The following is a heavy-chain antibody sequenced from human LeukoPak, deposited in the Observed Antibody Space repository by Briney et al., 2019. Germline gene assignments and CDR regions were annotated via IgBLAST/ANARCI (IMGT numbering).Heavy chain of an antibody. CDR2: INHSGST. D-gene: IGHD3-10*01. CDR3: ARGHHYYGSGSYFDY. V-gene: IGHV4-34*01. J-gene: IGHJ4*02. Sequence: SETLSLTCAVYGGSFSGYYWSWTRQPPGKGLEWIGEINHSGSTNYNPSLKSRVTISVDTSKNQFSLKLSSVTAADTAVYYCARGHHYYGSGSYFDYWGQGTLVTVSS. CDR1: GGSFSGYY.